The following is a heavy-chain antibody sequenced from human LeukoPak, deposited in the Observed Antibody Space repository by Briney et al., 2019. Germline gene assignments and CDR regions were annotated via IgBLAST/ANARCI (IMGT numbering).Heavy chain of an antibody. V-gene: IGHV3-23*01. CDR1: GFTFSSYA. Sequence: GGSLRLSCAASGFTFSSYAMSWVRQAPGKGLEWVSAISGSGGSTYYADSVKGRFTISRDNSKNTLYLQMNSLRAEDTAVYYCAKGAQEDIVVVVAANHAFDIWGQGTMVTDSS. J-gene: IGHJ3*02. CDR3: AKGAQEDIVVVVAANHAFDI. D-gene: IGHD2-15*01. CDR2: ISGSGGST.